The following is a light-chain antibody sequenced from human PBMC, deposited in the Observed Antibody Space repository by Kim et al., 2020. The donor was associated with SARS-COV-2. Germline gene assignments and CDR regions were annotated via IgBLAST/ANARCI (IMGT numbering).Light chain of an antibody. V-gene: IGKV3-15*01. CDR3: QQYNRWPPYI. CDR2: GAS. Sequence: VSPGERATLSGRASQSVTSNLAWYQQRPGQAPRLLTYGASIRATGIPDRFSGSGSGTEFTLTISSLQPEDFALYYCQQYNRWPPYIFGQGTKLEI. CDR1: QSVTSN. J-gene: IGKJ2*01.